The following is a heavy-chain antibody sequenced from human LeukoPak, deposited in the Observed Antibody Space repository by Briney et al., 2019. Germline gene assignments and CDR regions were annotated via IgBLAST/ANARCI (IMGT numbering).Heavy chain of an antibody. CDR3: ATHLTYHDFWSTGIYYYYYAMDV. Sequence: PGGSLRLSCAASGFTFDNYAMNWVRQAPGKGLEWVGRIKSKTDGGTTDYAAPVKGRFTISRDDSKNTLSLQMNSLKTEDTAVYYCATHLTYHDFWSTGIYYYYYAMDVWGQGTTVTVSS. V-gene: IGHV3-15*01. J-gene: IGHJ6*02. CDR2: IKSKTDGGTT. CDR1: GFTFDNYA. D-gene: IGHD3-3*01.